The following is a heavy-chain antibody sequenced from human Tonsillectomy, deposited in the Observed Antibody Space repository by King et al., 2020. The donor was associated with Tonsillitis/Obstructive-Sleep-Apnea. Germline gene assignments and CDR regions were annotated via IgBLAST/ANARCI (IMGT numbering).Heavy chain of an antibody. D-gene: IGHD2-2*01. CDR2: ISPSGGST. J-gene: IGHJ5*02. V-gene: IGHV1-46*01. Sequence: VQLVESWAEVKKPGASVKVSCRASGYSFTSYFLHWVRQAPGHGLEWMGIISPSGGSTTYAQKFQGRVTMTRDTSTSTVYMELSSLRSEDTAVYYCARVEGYCGSNSCYVVDHRFDPWGQGTLVTVSS. CDR3: ARVEGYCGSNSCYVVDHRFDP. CDR1: GYSFTSYF.